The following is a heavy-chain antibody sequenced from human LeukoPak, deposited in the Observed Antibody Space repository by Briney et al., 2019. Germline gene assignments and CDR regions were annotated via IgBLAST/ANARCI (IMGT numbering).Heavy chain of an antibody. CDR2: ISGSGGST. Sequence: GGSLRLSCAASGFTFSSYAMSWVRQAPGKGLEWVSAISGSGGSTYYADSVKGRFTISRDNSKNTLYLQMNSLRAEDTAVYYCANPLGYSSSWYFDYWGQGTLVTVSS. D-gene: IGHD6-13*01. CDR3: ANPLGYSSSWYFDY. V-gene: IGHV3-23*01. CDR1: GFTFSSYA. J-gene: IGHJ4*02.